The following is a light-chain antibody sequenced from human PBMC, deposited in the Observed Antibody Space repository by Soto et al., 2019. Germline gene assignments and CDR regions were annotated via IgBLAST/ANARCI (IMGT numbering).Light chain of an antibody. V-gene: IGKV3-20*01. CDR2: GAS. Sequence: LTQSPGTLSLSPGERATLSCRASQSVSSSYLAWYQQKPGQAPRLLIYGASSRATGIPDRFSGSGSGTDFTLTISRLEPEDFAVYYCQQYGSSPRTFGQGTKVDIK. CDR3: QQYGSSPRT. J-gene: IGKJ1*01. CDR1: QSVSSSY.